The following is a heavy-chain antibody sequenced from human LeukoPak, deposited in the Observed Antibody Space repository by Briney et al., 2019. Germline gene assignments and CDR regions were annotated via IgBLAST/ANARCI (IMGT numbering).Heavy chain of an antibody. D-gene: IGHD7-27*01. J-gene: IGHJ4*02. V-gene: IGHV3-30-3*01. Sequence: PGGSLRLSCAASGFSFRSYDIHWVRQAPGKGLEWVAVISYDGSDKNYADSVKGRFTISRDNSRNTLYLQMNSLRVEDTAVYYCARDPETGAGDNWGQGTLVTVSS. CDR1: GFSFRSYD. CDR2: ISYDGSDK. CDR3: ARDPETGAGDN.